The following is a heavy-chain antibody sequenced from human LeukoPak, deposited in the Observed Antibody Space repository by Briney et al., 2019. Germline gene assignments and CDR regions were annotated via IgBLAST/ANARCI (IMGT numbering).Heavy chain of an antibody. V-gene: IGHV3-7*01. Sequence: GGSLRLSCAASGFTFSSYWMNWARQAPGKGLEWVASINHNGNVNYYVDSVKGRFTISRDNAKNTLYLQMNSLRAEDTAVYYCARLAGRWLQPPSNFDYWGQGTLVTVSS. J-gene: IGHJ4*02. D-gene: IGHD5-24*01. CDR3: ARLAGRWLQPPSNFDY. CDR2: INHNGNVN. CDR1: GFTFSSYW.